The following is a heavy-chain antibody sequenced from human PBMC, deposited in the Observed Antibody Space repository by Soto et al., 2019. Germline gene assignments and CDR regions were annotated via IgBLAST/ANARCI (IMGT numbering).Heavy chain of an antibody. CDR1: GFTFSKYA. CDR2: ISDSGVTT. J-gene: IGHJ3*02. V-gene: IGHV3-23*01. CDR3: AKGKGTGVTRVGAFDI. Sequence: EVQWLESGGGLVQPGGSLRLSCAASGFTFSKYAMSWVRQAPGKGLDWVSGISDSGVTTYSADSLKGRFTISRDNSKNTLYLQMTSLRAEDTAVYYCAKGKGTGVTRVGAFDIWGQGTMVTVSS. D-gene: IGHD2-8*02.